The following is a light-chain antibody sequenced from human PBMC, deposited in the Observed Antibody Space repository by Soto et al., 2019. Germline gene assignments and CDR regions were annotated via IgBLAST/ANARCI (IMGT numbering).Light chain of an antibody. V-gene: IGKV3-11*01. CDR3: QQRSNWPPSIT. CDR2: DAS. J-gene: IGKJ5*01. Sequence: EIVLTQSPATLSLSPGERATLSCRASQSVGSFLAWYQQKPGQAPRLLIYDASNRATGIPARFSGSGSGTDFTLTIGSLEPEDFAVYYCQQRSNWPPSITFGQGTRLEIK. CDR1: QSVGSF.